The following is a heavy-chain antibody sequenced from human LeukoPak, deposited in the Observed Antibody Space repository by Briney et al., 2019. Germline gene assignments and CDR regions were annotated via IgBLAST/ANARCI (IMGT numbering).Heavy chain of an antibody. D-gene: IGHD3-9*01. CDR3: ARQGYDILTGYIDAFDI. J-gene: IGHJ3*02. CDR1: GGSISSYY. CDR2: ISYSGST. V-gene: IGHV4-59*08. Sequence: KPSETLSLTCTVSGGSISSYYWSCIRQHPGKGLEWIGYISYSGSTNYNPSLKSRVTISIDTSKNQFSLKLRSVTAADMAIYYCARQGYDILTGYIDAFDIWGQGTMVTVSS.